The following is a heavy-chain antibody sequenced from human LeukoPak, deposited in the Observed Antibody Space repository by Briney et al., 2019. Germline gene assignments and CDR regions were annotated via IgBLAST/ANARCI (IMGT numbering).Heavy chain of an antibody. V-gene: IGHV3-7*05. CDR1: GFTFSSYS. Sequence: GGSLRLSCAASGFTFSSYSMNWVRQAPGKGLGWVANIKQGGSEKHYVDSVKGRFTISRDDAKNSLYLQMNSLRAEDTAVYYCAREGRESQGFGYWGQGTLVTVSS. J-gene: IGHJ4*02. D-gene: IGHD3-10*01. CDR3: AREGRESQGFGY. CDR2: IKQGGSEK.